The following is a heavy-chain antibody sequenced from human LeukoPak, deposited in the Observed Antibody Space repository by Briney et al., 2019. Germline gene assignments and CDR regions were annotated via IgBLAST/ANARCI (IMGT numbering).Heavy chain of an antibody. V-gene: IGHV1-24*01. CDR2: FDPEDGET. J-gene: IGHJ3*02. Sequence: ASVTVSCKVSGYTLTELSMHWVRQAPGKGLEWMGGFDPEDGETIYAQKFQGRVAMTEDTSTDTAYMELSSLRSEHTAVYYCATAHMDSSGYYYEAFDIWGRGTMVTVSS. D-gene: IGHD3-22*01. CDR1: GYTLTELS. CDR3: ATAHMDSSGYYYEAFDI.